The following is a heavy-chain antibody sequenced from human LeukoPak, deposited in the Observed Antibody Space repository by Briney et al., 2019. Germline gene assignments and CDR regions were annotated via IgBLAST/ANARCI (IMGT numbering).Heavy chain of an antibody. CDR1: GGSFSGYY. V-gene: IGHV4-34*01. CDR2: INHSGTT. CDR3: ARDVGWFDP. J-gene: IGHJ5*02. Sequence: PSETLSLTCAVYGGSFSGYYWSWIRQPPGKGLEWIGEINHSGTTNYNPSLKSRVTISVDTSKNQFSLMLSSVTAADTAVYYCARDVGWFDPWGLGTLVTVSS.